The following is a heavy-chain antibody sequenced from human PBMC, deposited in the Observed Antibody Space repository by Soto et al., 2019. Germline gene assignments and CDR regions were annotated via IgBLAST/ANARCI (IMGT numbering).Heavy chain of an antibody. D-gene: IGHD3-9*01. Sequence: SETLSLTCTVSGYSISSGYYWGWIRQPPGKGLEWIGSIYHSGSTYYNPSLKSRVTISVDTSKNQFSLKLSSVTAADTAVYYCARVWVEPFDWLLYWFDPWGQGTLVTVSS. J-gene: IGHJ5*02. V-gene: IGHV4-38-2*02. CDR2: IYHSGST. CDR1: GYSISSGYY. CDR3: ARVWVEPFDWLLYWFDP.